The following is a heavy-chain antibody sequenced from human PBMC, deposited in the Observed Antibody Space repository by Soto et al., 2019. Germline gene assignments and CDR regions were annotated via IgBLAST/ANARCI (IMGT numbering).Heavy chain of an antibody. J-gene: IGHJ4*02. CDR3: AWTIITIFGVVGIRHYPYYFDY. CDR2: IFSNDEK. CDR1: GFSLSNARMG. D-gene: IGHD3-3*01. Sequence: QVTLKESGPVLVKPTETLTLTCTVSGFSLSNARMGVRWIRQPPVKALEWLAHIFSNDEKSYSTSLKSRLTISKDTSNSQVVLTMTNMDAVDTASYYCAWTIITIFGVVGIRHYPYYFDYWGQGTLVTVSS. V-gene: IGHV2-26*01.